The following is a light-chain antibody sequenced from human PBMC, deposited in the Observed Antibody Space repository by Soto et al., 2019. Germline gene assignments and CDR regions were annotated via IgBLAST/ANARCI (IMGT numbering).Light chain of an antibody. J-gene: IGKJ1*01. CDR1: QSISSW. CDR3: QQYNSYPWT. Sequence: IKTNMSPSTLSASVGDRDTITCRASQSISSWLAWYQQKPGKAPKLLIYDASSLESGVPSRFSGSGSGTEFTLTISSLQPDDFATYYCQQYNSYPWTFGQGTKVDIK. V-gene: IGKV1-5*01. CDR2: DAS.